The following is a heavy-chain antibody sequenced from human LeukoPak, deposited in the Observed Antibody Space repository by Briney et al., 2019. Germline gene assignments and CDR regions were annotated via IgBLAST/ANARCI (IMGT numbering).Heavy chain of an antibody. J-gene: IGHJ4*02. CDR3: ARVQSDFWSGFIDY. D-gene: IGHD3-3*01. V-gene: IGHV1-69*04. CDR2: IIPILGIA. Sequence: SVKVSCKASGGTFSSYAISWVRQAPGQGLEWMGRIIPILGIANYAQKFQGRVTITADKSTSTAYMELSSLRSEDTAVYYCARVQSDFWSGFIDYWGQGTLVTVSS. CDR1: GGTFSSYA.